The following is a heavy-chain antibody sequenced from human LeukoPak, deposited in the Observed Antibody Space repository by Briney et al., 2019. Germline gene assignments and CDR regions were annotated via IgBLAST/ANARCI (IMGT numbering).Heavy chain of an antibody. Sequence: SQTLSLTCAISGDTFSSNSAAWNWIRQSPSIGLESLRRTYYRSKWYNDYAVSVKSRITINPDTSKNQFSLQLNSVTPADTAVYYCARDKVAGKLGMDVWGQGTTVTVSS. D-gene: IGHD6-19*01. CDR3: ARDKVAGKLGMDV. V-gene: IGHV6-1*01. J-gene: IGHJ6*02. CDR2: TYYRSKWYN. CDR1: GDTFSSNSAA.